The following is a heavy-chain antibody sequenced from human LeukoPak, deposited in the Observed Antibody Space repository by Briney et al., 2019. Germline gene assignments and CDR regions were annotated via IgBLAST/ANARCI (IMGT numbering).Heavy chain of an antibody. Sequence: HPGGSLRLSCAASGFTFADYAMHWVRQTPGKGLEWVSGISWNSGSLGYGDSMKGRLTISRDNAKNLLYLHMNSLRAEDTAAYYCARDRRYSSGWYYFDYWGQGTLVTVSS. CDR2: ISWNSGSL. CDR1: GFTFADYA. J-gene: IGHJ4*02. D-gene: IGHD6-19*01. CDR3: ARDRRYSSGWYYFDY. V-gene: IGHV3-9*01.